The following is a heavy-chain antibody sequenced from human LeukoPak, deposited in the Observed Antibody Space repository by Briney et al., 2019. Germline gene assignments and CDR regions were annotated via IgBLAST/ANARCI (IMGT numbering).Heavy chain of an antibody. Sequence: HPGGSLRLSCAASGFTFSSYAMSWVRQAPGKGLEWVSVISGSGGGSTYHADPVRGRFTISRDNSKNTLYLQMNSLRVEDTAVYYCAKLRGAPNTWTDYWGQGTLVTVSS. V-gene: IGHV3-23*01. CDR1: GFTFSSYA. J-gene: IGHJ4*02. CDR3: AKLRGAPNTWTDY. D-gene: IGHD3-10*01. CDR2: ISGSGGGST.